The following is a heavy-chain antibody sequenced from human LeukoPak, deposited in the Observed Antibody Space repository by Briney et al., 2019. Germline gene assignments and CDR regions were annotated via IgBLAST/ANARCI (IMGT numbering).Heavy chain of an antibody. CDR1: GASITTYY. CDR3: ARTLLGRLFDY. V-gene: IGHV4-59*08. Sequence: PSETLSLTCTVSGASITTYYWSWIRQPPGKGLEWIGFIHHSGSTDHNSSLKSRVTMSVDTSQNQFSLKLTSVTAADTAVYYCARTLLGRLFDYWGQGTLVTVSS. D-gene: IGHD2-8*02. J-gene: IGHJ4*02. CDR2: IHHSGST.